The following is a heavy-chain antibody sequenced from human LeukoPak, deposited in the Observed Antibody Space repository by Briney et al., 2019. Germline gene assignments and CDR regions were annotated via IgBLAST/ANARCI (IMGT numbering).Heavy chain of an antibody. J-gene: IGHJ5*02. CDR3: ARGSVTMVRGVITRGNWFDP. V-gene: IGHV1-8*01. CDR2: MNPHSGNT. CDR1: GDTFTSHD. Sequence: GASVKVSCKASGDTFTSHDFNWVRQATGQGLEWMGWMNPHSGNTGYAQKFLGRVTMTRNTSISTAYMELSSLRTEDTAVYFCARGSVTMVRGVITRGNWFDPWGQGTLVTVSS. D-gene: IGHD3-10*01.